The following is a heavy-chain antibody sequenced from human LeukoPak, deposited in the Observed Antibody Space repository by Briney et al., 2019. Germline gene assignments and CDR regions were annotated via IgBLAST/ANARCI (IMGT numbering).Heavy chain of an antibody. CDR2: INPSGGST. V-gene: IGHV1-46*01. D-gene: IGHD3-10*01. CDR1: GYTFTIYY. CDR3: ARAGIFDY. J-gene: IGHJ4*02. Sequence: ASVKVSCMASGYTFTIYYIHWVRQAPGQGLEWMGIINPSGGSTSYAQRFQGRVTMTRDTSTSTAYMELSSLRSEDTAVYYCARAGIFDYWGQGTLVTVSS.